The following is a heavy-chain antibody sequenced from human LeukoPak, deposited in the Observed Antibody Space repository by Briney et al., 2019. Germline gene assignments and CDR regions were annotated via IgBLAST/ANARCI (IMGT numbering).Heavy chain of an antibody. CDR1: GGSFSGYY. J-gene: IGHJ5*02. CDR2: INHSGST. CDR3: ARARSENYYGSGSYPWFDP. D-gene: IGHD3-10*01. V-gene: IGHV4-34*01. Sequence: SETLSLTCAVYGGSFSGYYWSWIRQPPGKGLEWIGEINHSGSTNYNQSLKSRVTISVGTSKNQFSLKLSSVTAADTAVYYCARARSENYYGSGSYPWFDPWGQGTLVTVSS.